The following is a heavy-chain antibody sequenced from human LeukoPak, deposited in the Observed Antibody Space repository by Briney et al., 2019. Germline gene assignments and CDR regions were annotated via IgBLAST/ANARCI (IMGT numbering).Heavy chain of an antibody. J-gene: IGHJ4*02. V-gene: IGHV1-69*06. D-gene: IGHD1-26*01. Sequence: ASGKVSCKASGGTFISYAISWVRLAPGQGLEWMGGIIPIFGTANFAQKFQGRVTITADKSTSTAYMELSSLRSEDTAVYYRARGALRGYYWELRFDYWGQGTLVTVSS. CDR1: GGTFISYA. CDR2: IIPIFGTA. CDR3: ARGALRGYYWELRFDY.